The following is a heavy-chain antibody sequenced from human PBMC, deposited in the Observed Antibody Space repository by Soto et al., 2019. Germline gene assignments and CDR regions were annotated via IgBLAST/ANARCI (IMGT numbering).Heavy chain of an antibody. V-gene: IGHV1-8*01. CDR2: MNPNSGNT. Sequence: ASVKVSCKASGYTFTSYDINWVRQATGQGLEWMGWMNPNSGNTGYAQKFQGRVTMTRNTSISTAYMELSSLRSEDTAMYYCARLRFCGGDTCYPLDIWGLGTMVTVSS. CDR1: GYTFTSYD. D-gene: IGHD2-21*01. CDR3: ARLRFCGGDTCYPLDI. J-gene: IGHJ3*02.